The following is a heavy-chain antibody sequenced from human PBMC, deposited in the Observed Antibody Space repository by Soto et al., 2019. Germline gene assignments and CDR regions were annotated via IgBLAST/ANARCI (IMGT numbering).Heavy chain of an antibody. CDR2: IWYDGSNK. CDR3: ARDSRTTGWYYYGMDV. J-gene: IGHJ6*02. V-gene: IGHV3-33*01. CDR1: GFTFSSYG. D-gene: IGHD4-17*01. Sequence: GGSLRLSCAASGFTFSSYGMHWVRQAPGKGLEWVAVIWYDGSNKYYADSVKGRFTISRDNSKNTLYLQMNSLRAEDTAVYYCARDSRTTGWYYYGMDVWGQRTTVTVSS.